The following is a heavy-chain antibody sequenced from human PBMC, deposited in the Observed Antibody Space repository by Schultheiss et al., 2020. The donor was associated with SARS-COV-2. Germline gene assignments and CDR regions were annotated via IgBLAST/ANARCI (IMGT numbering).Heavy chain of an antibody. CDR1: DFTFSDFY. V-gene: IGHV3-11*05. CDR2: VSRTGSHT. J-gene: IGHJ3*02. Sequence: GGSLRLSCSASDFTFSDFYMNWIRQAPGRGLEWVAFVSRTGSHTNVADSLKGRFTISRDNAKNSLHLEVSSLTVDDTAVYYCARGGEWNYDAFDIWGQGTMVTVSS. CDR3: ARGGEWNYDAFDI. D-gene: IGHD1-1*01.